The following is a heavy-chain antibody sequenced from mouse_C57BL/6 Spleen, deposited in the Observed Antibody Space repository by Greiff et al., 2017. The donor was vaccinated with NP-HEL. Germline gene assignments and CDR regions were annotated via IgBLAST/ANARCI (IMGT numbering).Heavy chain of an antibody. Sequence: VKLMESGPELVKPGASVKISCKASGYAFSSSWMNWVKQRPGKGLEWIGRIYPGDGDTNYNGKFKGKATLTADKSSSTAYMQLSSLTSEDSAVYFCALGDYGSSPSYAMDYWGQGTSVTVSS. CDR2: IYPGDGDT. D-gene: IGHD1-1*01. CDR3: ALGDYGSSPSYAMDY. V-gene: IGHV1-82*01. J-gene: IGHJ4*01. CDR1: GYAFSSSW.